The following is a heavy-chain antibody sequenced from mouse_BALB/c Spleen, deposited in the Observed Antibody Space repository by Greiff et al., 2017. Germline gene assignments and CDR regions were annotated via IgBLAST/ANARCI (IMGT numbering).Heavy chain of an antibody. D-gene: IGHD1-1*01. J-gene: IGHJ3*01. CDR2: INPSNGRT. CDR3: APIYYYGSRGAY. V-gene: IGHV1S81*02. Sequence: QVQLQQPGAELVKPGASVKLSCKASGYTFTSYWMHWVKQRPGQGLEWIGEINPSNGRTNYNEKFKSKATLTVDKSSSTAYMQLSSLTSEDSAVYYCAPIYYYGSRGAYWGQGTLVTVSA. CDR1: GYTFTSYW.